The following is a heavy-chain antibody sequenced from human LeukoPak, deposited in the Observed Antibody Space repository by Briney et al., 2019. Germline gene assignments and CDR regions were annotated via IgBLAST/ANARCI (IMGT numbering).Heavy chain of an antibody. D-gene: IGHD3-22*01. CDR1: GGSFSGYY. V-gene: IGHV4-34*01. Sequence: SETLSLTCAVYGGSFSGYYWSWIRQPPGKGLEWIGEINHSGSTNYNPSLKSRATISVDTSKNQFSLKLSSVTAADTAVYYCARVHSSGRYFDYWGQGTLVTVSS. J-gene: IGHJ4*02. CDR2: INHSGST. CDR3: ARVHSSGRYFDY.